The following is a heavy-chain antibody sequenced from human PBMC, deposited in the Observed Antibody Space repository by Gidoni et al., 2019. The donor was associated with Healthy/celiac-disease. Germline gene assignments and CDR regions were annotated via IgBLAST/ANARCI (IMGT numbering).Heavy chain of an antibody. V-gene: IGHV3-30*03. CDR3: AHNQMPSSGWYGLDY. Sequence: QVQLVESGGGVVQPGRSLRLSCAASGFTFSSYGMHWVRQAPGKGLEWVAVISYDGSNKYYADSVKGRFTISRDNSKNTLYLQMNSLRAEDTAVYYCAHNQMPSSGWYGLDYWGQGTLVTVSS. CDR1: GFTFSSYG. D-gene: IGHD6-19*01. CDR2: ISYDGSNK. J-gene: IGHJ4*02.